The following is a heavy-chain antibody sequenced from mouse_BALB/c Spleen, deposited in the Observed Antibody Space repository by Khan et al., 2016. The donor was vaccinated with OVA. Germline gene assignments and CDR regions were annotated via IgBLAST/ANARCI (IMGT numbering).Heavy chain of an antibody. D-gene: IGHD4-1*01. V-gene: IGHV1S136*01. Sequence: VQLQQPGPELLKPGASVRMSCKASGYIFTGYIMHWVKQKPGQGLEWIGYINPYNGITKYNEDFKGKATLTSDKSSSTAYMEFSSLTSEDSAVYYCSRGNWQSYYFDYWGQGTTLTVSS. CDR2: INPYNGIT. J-gene: IGHJ2*01. CDR3: SRGNWQSYYFDY. CDR1: GYIFTGYI.